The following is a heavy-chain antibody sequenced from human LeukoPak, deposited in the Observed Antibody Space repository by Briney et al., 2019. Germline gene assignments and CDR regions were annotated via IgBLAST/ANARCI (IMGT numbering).Heavy chain of an antibody. D-gene: IGHD3-22*01. CDR2: INSDGSST. J-gene: IGHJ4*02. Sequence: PGGSLRLSCAASGFTFSSYWMHWVCQAPGKGLVWVSRINSDGSSTSYADSVKGRFTISRDNAKNTLYLQMNSLRAEDTAVYYCASDLRSSSGHNYWGQGTLVTVSS. V-gene: IGHV3-74*01. CDR3: ASDLRSSSGHNY. CDR1: GFTFSSYW.